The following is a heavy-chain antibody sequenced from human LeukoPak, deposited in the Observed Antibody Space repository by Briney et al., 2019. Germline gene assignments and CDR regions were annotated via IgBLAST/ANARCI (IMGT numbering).Heavy chain of an antibody. J-gene: IGHJ4*02. D-gene: IGHD4-23*01. V-gene: IGHV3-74*01. CDR3: ARDYGGNSDY. CDR2: INVEGSYT. Sequence: GGSLRLSCADTGFTISRYWMHWVRQAPGKGLVWVSRINVEGSYTSYADSVKGRFTISRDNARNTLYLQMNSLRAEDTAVYYCARDYGGNSDYWGQGTLVTVSS. CDR1: GFTISRYW.